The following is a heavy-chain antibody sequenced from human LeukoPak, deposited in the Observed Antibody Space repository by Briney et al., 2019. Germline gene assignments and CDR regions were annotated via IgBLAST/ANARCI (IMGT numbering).Heavy chain of an antibody. CDR1: GGSISSSSYY. CDR3: ASGFSDEGFDC. V-gene: IGHV4-39*07. CDR2: IYTSGST. J-gene: IGHJ4*02. D-gene: IGHD3-10*01. Sequence: SETLSLTCTVSGGSISSSSYYWGWIRQPPGKGLEWIGSIYTSGSTNYNPSLKSRVTMSVDTSKNQFSLKLSSVTAADTAVYYCASGFSDEGFDCWGQGTLVTVSS.